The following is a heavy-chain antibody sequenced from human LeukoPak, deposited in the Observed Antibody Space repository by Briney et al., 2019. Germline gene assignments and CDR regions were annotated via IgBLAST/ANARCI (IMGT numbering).Heavy chain of an antibody. CDR2: IYTSGST. CDR3: ARDLDFWSGYFVFDI. Sequence: SETLSLTCTVSGGSISSSSYYWGWIRQPPGKGLEWIGRIYTSGSTNYNPSLKSRVTISVDTSKNQFSLKLSSVAAADTAAYYCARDLDFWSGYFVFDIWGQGTMVTVSS. D-gene: IGHD3-3*01. V-gene: IGHV4-39*07. CDR1: GGSISSSSYY. J-gene: IGHJ3*02.